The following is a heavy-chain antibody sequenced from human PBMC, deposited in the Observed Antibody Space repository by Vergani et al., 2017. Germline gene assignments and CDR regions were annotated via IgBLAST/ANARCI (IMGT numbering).Heavy chain of an antibody. CDR1: VFKFSNFG. J-gene: IGHJ4*02. CDR2: ISYNGGNQ. CDR3: TTYNMGASIH. Sequence: QVQLVESGGNLVQPGRSLRLSCAAAVFKFSNFGMHWVRQVPGKGLEWVAFISYNGGNQYYADSVQGRFTISRDNTKNILYLQMNSLKIEDTGVYYCTTYNMGASIHWGRGTLVTVSS. D-gene: IGHD1-26*01. V-gene: IGHV3-33*05.